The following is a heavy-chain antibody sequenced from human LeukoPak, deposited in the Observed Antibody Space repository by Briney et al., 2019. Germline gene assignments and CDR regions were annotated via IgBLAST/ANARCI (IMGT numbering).Heavy chain of an antibody. D-gene: IGHD3-3*01. CDR3: VKRWSGDDLDY. Sequence: GGSLRLSCSASGFTFSSYGMHWVRQAPGKGLEYVSAISNNGGSTYYADSVKGRFTTSRDNSKNTLYLQMSSLRIEDTAVYYCVKRWSGDDLDYWGQGTLVTVSS. J-gene: IGHJ4*02. V-gene: IGHV3-64D*09. CDR1: GFTFSSYG. CDR2: ISNNGGST.